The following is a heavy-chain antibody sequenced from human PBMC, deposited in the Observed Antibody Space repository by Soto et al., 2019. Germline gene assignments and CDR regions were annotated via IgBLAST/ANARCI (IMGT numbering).Heavy chain of an antibody. V-gene: IGHV3-23*01. D-gene: IGHD6-6*01. CDR1: GFTFSSYA. CDR3: AKDQIAARPLAPYYYYGMDV. CDR2: ISGSGGST. Sequence: GGSLRLSCAASGFTFSSYAMSWVRQAPGKGLEWVSAISGSGGSTYYAGSVKGRFTISRDNSKNTLYLQMNSLRAEDTAVYYCAKDQIAARPLAPYYYYGMDVWGQGTTVTVSS. J-gene: IGHJ6*02.